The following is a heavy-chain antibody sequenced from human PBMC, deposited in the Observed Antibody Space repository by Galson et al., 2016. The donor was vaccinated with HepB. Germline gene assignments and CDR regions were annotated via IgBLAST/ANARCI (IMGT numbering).Heavy chain of an antibody. CDR3: ARGEYYDFWSGYYVMDV. D-gene: IGHD3-3*01. V-gene: IGHV4-30-2*01. Sequence: TLSLTCAVSGGSISSGGYSWSWIRQPPGKGLEWIGYIYHSGSTYYNPSLKSRVTISVDRSKNQFSLKLSSVTAADTAVYYCARGEYYDFWSGYYVMDVWGQGTTVTVSS. CDR1: GGSISSGGYS. J-gene: IGHJ6*02. CDR2: IYHSGST.